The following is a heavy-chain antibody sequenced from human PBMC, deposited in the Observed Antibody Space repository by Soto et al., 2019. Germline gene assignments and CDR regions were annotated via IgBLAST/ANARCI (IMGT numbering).Heavy chain of an antibody. CDR1: GFTFSSYS. CDR2: ISSSSSTI. Sequence: EVQLVESGGGLVQPGGSLRLSCAASGFTFSSYSMNWVHQAPGKGLEWVSYISSSSSTIYYADSVKGRFTISRDNAKNSLYLQMNSLRDEDTAVYYCARDWGDYGDYVWFDPWGQGTLVTVSS. J-gene: IGHJ5*02. V-gene: IGHV3-48*02. D-gene: IGHD4-17*01. CDR3: ARDWGDYGDYVWFDP.